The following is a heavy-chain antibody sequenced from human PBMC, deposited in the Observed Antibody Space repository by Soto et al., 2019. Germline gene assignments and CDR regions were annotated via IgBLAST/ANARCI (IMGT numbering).Heavy chain of an antibody. D-gene: IGHD3-16*02. V-gene: IGHV3-15*01. CDR1: EFTFTYAW. J-gene: IGHJ4*02. Sequence: GGSLRLSCAASEFTFTYAWMSWVRQAPGKGLEWVGRIKSKTDGGTTDYAAPVKGRFTISRDESQNTLYLQMNSLKTEDTAVYYCTSLYYGHWGQGTLVTVSS. CDR2: IKSKTDGGTT. CDR3: TSLYYGH.